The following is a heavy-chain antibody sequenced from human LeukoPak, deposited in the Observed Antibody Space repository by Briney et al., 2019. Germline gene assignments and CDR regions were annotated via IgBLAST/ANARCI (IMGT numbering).Heavy chain of an antibody. V-gene: IGHV1-69*13. D-gene: IGHD2-2*01. Sequence: SVKVSCKASGGTFSSYAISWVRQAPGQGLEWMGGIIPIFGTANYAQKFQGRVTITADESTSTAYMELSSLRSEDTAVYYCARDGPPDVVVVPAAMLDAFDIWGQGTMVTVSS. CDR2: IIPIFGTA. CDR3: ARDGPPDVVVVPAAMLDAFDI. J-gene: IGHJ3*02. CDR1: GGTFSSYA.